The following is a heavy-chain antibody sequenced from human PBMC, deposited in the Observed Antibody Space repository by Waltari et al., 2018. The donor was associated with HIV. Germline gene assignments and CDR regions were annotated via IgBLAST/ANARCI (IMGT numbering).Heavy chain of an antibody. CDR2: IYSGGST. Sequence: EVQLMESGGGLIQPGGSLRLSCAASGFTVSSNYISWVSQAPGKGLDGVSVIYSGGSTYYAESVKGRFTISRDNSKNTLYLQMNSLRAEDTAVYYCARGFLWFGEGYFDSWGQGTLVTVSS. V-gene: IGHV3-53*01. CDR3: ARGFLWFGEGYFDS. J-gene: IGHJ4*02. D-gene: IGHD3-10*01. CDR1: GFTVSSNY.